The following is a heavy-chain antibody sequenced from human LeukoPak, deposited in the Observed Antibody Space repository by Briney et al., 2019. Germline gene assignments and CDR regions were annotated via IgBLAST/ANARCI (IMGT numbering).Heavy chain of an antibody. CDR3: ARGPEADWFDP. V-gene: IGHV4-59*01. CDR1: GGSISSYY. CDR2: IYYSGST. J-gene: IGHJ5*02. Sequence: SETLSLTCTVSGGSISSYYWSWIRQPPGKGLEWIGYIYYSGSTNYNPSLKSRVTISVDTSKNQFSLKLSSVTAADTAVYYCARGPEADWFDPWGQGTLVTVSS. D-gene: IGHD6-25*01.